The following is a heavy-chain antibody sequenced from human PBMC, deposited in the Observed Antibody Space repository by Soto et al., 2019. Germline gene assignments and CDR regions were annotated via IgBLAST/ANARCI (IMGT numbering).Heavy chain of an antibody. Sequence: SETLSLTCTVSGGSISSGGYYWSWIRQPPGKGLEWIGYIYYSGSTNYNPSLKSRATISVDTSKNQFSLKLSSVTAADTAVYYCARRTALYYYDSSGYSFHFDYWGQGTLVNVSS. V-gene: IGHV4-61*08. CDR3: ARRTALYYYDSSGYSFHFDY. J-gene: IGHJ4*02. D-gene: IGHD3-22*01. CDR1: GGSISSGGYY. CDR2: IYYSGST.